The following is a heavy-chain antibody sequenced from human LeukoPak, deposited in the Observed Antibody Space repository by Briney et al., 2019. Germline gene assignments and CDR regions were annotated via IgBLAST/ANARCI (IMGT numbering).Heavy chain of an antibody. D-gene: IGHD1-26*01. CDR3: ARETQSGSYSYFDY. CDR1: GDSISFYY. Sequence: PSETLSLTCSVSGDSISFYYWSWIRQPAGKGLEWIGRIYARGSTNYNPSLKSRVTMSLDTSKIQFSLKLNSVTAADTAVYYCARETQSGSYSYFDYWGQGTLVTVSS. V-gene: IGHV4-4*07. CDR2: IYARGST. J-gene: IGHJ4*02.